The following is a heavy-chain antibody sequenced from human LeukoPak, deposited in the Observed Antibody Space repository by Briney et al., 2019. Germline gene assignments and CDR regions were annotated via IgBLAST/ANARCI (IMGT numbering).Heavy chain of an antibody. CDR2: IYHSGST. CDR3: ARVEVVPAASDY. D-gene: IGHD2-2*01. Sequence: ASETLSRTCAVSGYSISSGYYWGWIRQPPGKGLEWIGSIYHSGSTYYNPSLKSRVTISVDTSKNQFSLKLSSVTAADTAVYYCARVEVVPAASDYWGQGTLVTVSS. CDR1: GYSISSGYY. J-gene: IGHJ4*02. V-gene: IGHV4-38-2*01.